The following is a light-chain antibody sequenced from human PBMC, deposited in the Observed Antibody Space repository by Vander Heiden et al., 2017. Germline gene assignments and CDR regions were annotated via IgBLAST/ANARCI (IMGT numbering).Light chain of an antibody. V-gene: IGLV1-40*01. CDR2: GNS. J-gene: IGLJ2*01. CDR1: SSNIGAAYD. CDR3: QSYDSSLSGSVV. Sequence: QSVLTQPPSVSGAPGQRVTISCAGSSSNIGAAYDVHCYQQLPVTAPKLLIFGNSNRPSGVPDRFSGSKSGTSASLAITGLQAEDEADYYCQSYDSSLSGSVVFGGGTKLTVL.